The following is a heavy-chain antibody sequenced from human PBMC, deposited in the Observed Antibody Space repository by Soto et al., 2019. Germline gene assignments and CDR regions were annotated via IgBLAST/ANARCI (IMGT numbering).Heavy chain of an antibody. CDR1: GGSISSGGYS. J-gene: IGHJ5*02. D-gene: IGHD6-13*01. Sequence: QLQLQESGSGLVKPSQNLSLTCAVSGGSISSGGYSWSWIRQPPGKGLEWIGYIYHSGSTYYNPSLKRRVTISVDRSKNQFSLKLSSVTAADTAVYYCARTGIAAAGTWFDPWGQGTLVTVSS. CDR3: ARTGIAAAGTWFDP. V-gene: IGHV4-30-2*01. CDR2: IYHSGST.